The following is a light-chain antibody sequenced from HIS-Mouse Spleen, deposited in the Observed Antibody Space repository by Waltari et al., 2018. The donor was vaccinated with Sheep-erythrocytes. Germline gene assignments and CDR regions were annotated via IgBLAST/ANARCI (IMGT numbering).Light chain of an antibody. CDR1: SSDVGGSNY. CDR2: EVS. CDR3: SSYTSSSTWV. V-gene: IGLV2-14*01. J-gene: IGLJ3*02. Sequence: QSALTQPASVSGSPGQSITIPCTGTSSDVGGSNYVPWYQQHPGKAPKLMIYEVSNRHSGVSNRFSGSKSGNTASLTISGLQAEDEADYYCSSYTSSSTWVFGGGTKLTVL.